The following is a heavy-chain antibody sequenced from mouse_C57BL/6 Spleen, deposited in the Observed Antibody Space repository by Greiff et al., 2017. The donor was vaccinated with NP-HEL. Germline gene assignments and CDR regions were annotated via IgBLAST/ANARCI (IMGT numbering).Heavy chain of an antibody. D-gene: IGHD1-1*01. Sequence: EVKLMESEGGLVQPGSSMKLSCTASGFTFSDYYMAWVRQVPEKGLEWVANINYDGSSTYYLDSLKSRFIISRDNAKNILYLQMSSLKSEDTATYYCARVYYYGSSWDWYFDVWGTGTTVTVSS. J-gene: IGHJ1*03. CDR3: ARVYYYGSSWDWYFDV. CDR1: GFTFSDYY. V-gene: IGHV5-16*01. CDR2: INYDGSST.